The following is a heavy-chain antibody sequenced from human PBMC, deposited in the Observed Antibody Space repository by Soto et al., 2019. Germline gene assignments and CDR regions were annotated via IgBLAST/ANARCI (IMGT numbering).Heavy chain of an antibody. Sequence: SETLSLTCTVSGGAISGYYWTWIRQSAGKGLAWIARIYSSGGTKYNPSLQSRVTMSLDTSKNQFSLRLSSVTAADTAVYYCARGQRFSDSFDPWGQGTLVTVSS. V-gene: IGHV4-4*07. CDR2: IYSSGGT. J-gene: IGHJ5*02. CDR1: GGAISGYY. D-gene: IGHD3-3*01. CDR3: ARGQRFSDSFDP.